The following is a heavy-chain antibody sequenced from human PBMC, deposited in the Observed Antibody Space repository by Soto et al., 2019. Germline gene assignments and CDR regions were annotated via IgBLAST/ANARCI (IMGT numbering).Heavy chain of an antibody. CDR1: GYTFTGYY. Sequence: ASVKVSCKASGYTFTGYYVHWVRQAPGQGLEWMGWINPNDGGTNYAQNFQDRVTMTSDTSVTTAYMELSRLTSDDTAVYFCARDSYSGSYVHWGHGTLVTVSS. CDR2: INPNDGGT. J-gene: IGHJ4*01. V-gene: IGHV1-2*02. CDR3: ARDSYSGSYVH. D-gene: IGHD1-26*01.